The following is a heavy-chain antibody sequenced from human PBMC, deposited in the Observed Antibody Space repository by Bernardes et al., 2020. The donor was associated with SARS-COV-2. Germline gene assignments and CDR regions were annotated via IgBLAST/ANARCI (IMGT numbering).Heavy chain of an antibody. CDR1: GGSFSGYY. Sequence: PETLSLTCAVYGGSFSGYYWSWIRQPPGKGLEWIGEINHSGSTNYNPSLKSRVTISVDTSKNQFSLKLSSVTAADTAVYYCARGIVVVVAAFMDVWGQGTTVTVSS. CDR2: INHSGST. D-gene: IGHD2-15*01. CDR3: ARGIVVVVAAFMDV. V-gene: IGHV4-34*01. J-gene: IGHJ6*02.